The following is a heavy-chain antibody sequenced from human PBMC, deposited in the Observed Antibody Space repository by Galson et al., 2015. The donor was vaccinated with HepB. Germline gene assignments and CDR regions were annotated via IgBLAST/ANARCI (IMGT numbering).Heavy chain of an antibody. Sequence: SVKVSCKASQYTFTTYDINWVRQATGQGLEWMGWMSPSSGDTGYAQKFQGRVTMTRDSTVSTAYIELASLRSDDTAVYYCARGPPHYGFEYWGQGTLVAVSS. CDR1: QYTFTTYD. CDR3: ARGPPHYGFEY. J-gene: IGHJ4*02. D-gene: IGHD3-10*01. CDR2: MSPSSGDT. V-gene: IGHV1-8*01.